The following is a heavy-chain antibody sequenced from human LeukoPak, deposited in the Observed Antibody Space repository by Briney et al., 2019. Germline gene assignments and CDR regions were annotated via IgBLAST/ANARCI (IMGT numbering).Heavy chain of an antibody. J-gene: IGHJ4*02. CDR2: INHSGST. CDR3: ARGRGYYDSSGYGYYFDY. Sequence: SETLSLTCAVYGGSFSGYYWSWIRQPPGKGLEWIGEINHSGSTNYNPSLKSRVTISVDTSKNQFSLKLSSVTAADTAVYYCARGRGYYDSSGYGYYFDYWGQGTLVTVSS. CDR1: GGSFSGYY. V-gene: IGHV4-34*01. D-gene: IGHD3-22*01.